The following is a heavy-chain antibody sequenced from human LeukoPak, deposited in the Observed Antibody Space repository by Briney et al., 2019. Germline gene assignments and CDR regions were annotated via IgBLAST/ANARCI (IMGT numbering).Heavy chain of an antibody. CDR1: GFPFSSYE. D-gene: IGHD5-24*01. J-gene: IGHJ4*02. CDR2: ISSNGHTL. Sequence: GGSLRLSCAASGFPFSSYEMNWVRQAPGKGLEWVSYISSNGHTLYYADSAKGRFNISRDNAKNSLYLQMNSLRADDTAVYYCARLRGRDGYNSDYWGQGTLVTVSS. V-gene: IGHV3-48*03. CDR3: ARLRGRDGYNSDY.